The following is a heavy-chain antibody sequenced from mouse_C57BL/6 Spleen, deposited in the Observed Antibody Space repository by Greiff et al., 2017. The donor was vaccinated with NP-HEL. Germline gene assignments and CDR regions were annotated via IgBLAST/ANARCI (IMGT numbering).Heavy chain of an antibody. D-gene: IGHD4-1*01. CDR2: IRNKANGYTT. J-gene: IGHJ2*01. V-gene: IGHV7-3*01. CDR1: GFTFTDYY. CDR3: ARFTGTHFDY. Sequence: DVKLVESGGGLVQPGGSLSLSCAASGFTFTDYYMSWVRQPPGKALEWLGFIRNKANGYTTEYSASVKGRFTISRDNSQSILYLQMNALRAEDSATYYCARFTGTHFDYWGQGTTLTVSS.